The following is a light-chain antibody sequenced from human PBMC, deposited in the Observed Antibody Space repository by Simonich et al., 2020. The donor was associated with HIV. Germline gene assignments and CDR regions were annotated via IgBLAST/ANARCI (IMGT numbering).Light chain of an antibody. V-gene: IGKV3-15*01. Sequence: EIVMTQSPATLSVSPGERATLSCRASQSVSSKLAWYQQKPGQAPRLLIYGASTRATGIPARFSGGGSGTEFTLTISSLQSEDFAVYYCQQYNNWPLTFGQGTRLEIK. CDR2: GAS. J-gene: IGKJ5*01. CDR1: QSVSSK. CDR3: QQYNNWPLT.